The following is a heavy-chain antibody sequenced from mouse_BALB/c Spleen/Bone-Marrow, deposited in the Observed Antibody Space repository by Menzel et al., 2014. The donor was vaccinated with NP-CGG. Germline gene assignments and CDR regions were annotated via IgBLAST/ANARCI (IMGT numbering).Heavy chain of an antibody. J-gene: IGHJ3*01. D-gene: IGHD2-4*01. CDR2: ISGGGSYT. CDR1: GFTFNNYG. Sequence: EVQVVESGGGLVKSGGSLKLSCAASGFTFNNYGMSWVRQTPEKRLEWVATISGGGSYTFYPDSAKGRFTISRDNAKNDLYLQLSSLRSEDTALYYCARHAYYDQTEVSFVYWGQGTLVTVSA. CDR3: ARHAYYDQTEVSFVY. V-gene: IGHV5-9-2*01.